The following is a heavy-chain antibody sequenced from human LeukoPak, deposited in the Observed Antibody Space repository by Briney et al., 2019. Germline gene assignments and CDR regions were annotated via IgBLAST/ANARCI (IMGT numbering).Heavy chain of an antibody. J-gene: IGHJ4*02. CDR1: GFTFDDYA. CDR3: AKAPVFYDFWSGYYSLDY. V-gene: IGHV3-30*02. D-gene: IGHD3-3*01. CDR2: IRYDGSNK. Sequence: GGSLRLSCAASGFTFDDYAMHWVRQAPGKGLEWVAFIRYDGSNKYYADSVKGRFTISRDNSKNTLYLQMNSLRAEDTAVYYCAKAPVFYDFWSGYYSLDYWGQGTLVTVSS.